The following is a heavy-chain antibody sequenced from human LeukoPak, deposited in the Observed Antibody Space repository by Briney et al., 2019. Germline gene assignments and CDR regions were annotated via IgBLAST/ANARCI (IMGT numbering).Heavy chain of an antibody. CDR3: AKDPSHYYDSSGQES. CDR2: ISGSGGST. Sequence: PGGSLRLSCAASGFTFSSYAMSWVHQAPGKGLEWVSAISGSGGSTYYADSVKGRFTISRDNSKNTLYLQMNSLRAEDTAVYYCAKDPSHYYDSSGQESWGQGTLVTVSS. V-gene: IGHV3-23*01. D-gene: IGHD3-22*01. J-gene: IGHJ4*02. CDR1: GFTFSSYA.